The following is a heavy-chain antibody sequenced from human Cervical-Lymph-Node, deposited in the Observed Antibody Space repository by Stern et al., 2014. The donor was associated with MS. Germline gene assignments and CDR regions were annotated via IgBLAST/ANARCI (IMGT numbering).Heavy chain of an antibody. CDR1: GFTFSRYG. V-gene: IGHV3-30*18. CDR2: ISHDGSNK. J-gene: IGHJ4*02. CDR3: AKDVSDSSAWYYFDY. D-gene: IGHD6-19*01. Sequence: VQLVESGGGVVQPGRSLRLTCAASGFTFSRYGMHWVRQAPGKGLDWGALISHDGSNKYYADSVRGRFTISRDKSKNTLYLQMNSLRAEDTAVYYCAKDVSDSSAWYYFDYWGQGNLVTVSS.